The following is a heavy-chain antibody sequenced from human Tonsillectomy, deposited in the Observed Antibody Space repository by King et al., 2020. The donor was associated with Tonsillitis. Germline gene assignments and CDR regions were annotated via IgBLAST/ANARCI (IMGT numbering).Heavy chain of an antibody. J-gene: IGHJ6*03. Sequence: QLVQSGAEVKKPGSSVKVSCKASGGTFSSYAISWVRQAPGQGLEWMGRIIPTFGIANYAQKVQGRVTITAVKSTSTAYMELSSLRSEDTAVYYCASHTSLEDYYYMDVWGKGTTVTVSS. CDR2: IIPTFGIA. CDR3: ASHTSLEDYYYMDV. V-gene: IGHV1-69*09. CDR1: GGTFSSYA.